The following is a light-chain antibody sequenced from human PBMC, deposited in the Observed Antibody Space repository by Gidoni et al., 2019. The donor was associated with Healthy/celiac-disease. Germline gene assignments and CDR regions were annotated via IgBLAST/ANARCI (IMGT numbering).Light chain of an antibody. CDR2: EVS. CDR3: SSYPSSSPTV. Sequence: QSARTQPASVSGSPGQSITISCTGTSSDVGGYNYVSGSQQHPGQAPKLMIYEVSNRPSGFSNRFSGSKSGNPASLTISGLQAADEADYYCSSYPSSSPTVFGTGTKVTVL. CDR1: SSDVGGYNY. V-gene: IGLV2-14*01. J-gene: IGLJ1*01.